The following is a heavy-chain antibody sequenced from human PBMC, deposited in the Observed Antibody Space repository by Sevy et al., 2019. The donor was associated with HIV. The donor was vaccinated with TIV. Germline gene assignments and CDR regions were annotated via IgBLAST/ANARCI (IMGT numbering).Heavy chain of an antibody. CDR2: ISSSSSYI. V-gene: IGHV3-21*01. J-gene: IGHJ4*02. Sequence: GGSLRLSCAASGFTFSSYSMNWVRQAPGKGLEWVSSISSSSSYIYYADSVKGRFTISRDNAKNPLYLQMNSLRAEDTAVYYCARESIAAPPVDYWGQGTLVTVSS. D-gene: IGHD6-6*01. CDR3: ARESIAAPPVDY. CDR1: GFTFSSYS.